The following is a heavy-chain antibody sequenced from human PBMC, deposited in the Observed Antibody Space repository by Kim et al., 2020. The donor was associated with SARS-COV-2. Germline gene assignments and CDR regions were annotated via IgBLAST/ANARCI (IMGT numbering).Heavy chain of an antibody. D-gene: IGHD3-9*01. Sequence: SQTLSLTCTVSGGSISSGDYYWSWIRQPPGKGLEWIGYIYYSGSTYYNPSLKSRVTISVDTSKNQFSLKLSSVTAADTAVYYCANTYYDILTGYPTPWYFVLCGRGSLVTLSS. CDR3: ANTYYDILTGYPTPWYFVL. CDR1: GGSISSGDYY. V-gene: IGHV4-30-4*01. CDR2: IYYSGST. J-gene: IGHJ2*01.